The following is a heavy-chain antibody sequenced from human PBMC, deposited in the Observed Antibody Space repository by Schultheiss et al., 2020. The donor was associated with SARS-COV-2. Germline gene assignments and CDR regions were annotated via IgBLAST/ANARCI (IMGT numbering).Heavy chain of an antibody. CDR2: ISYDGSNK. Sequence: GGSLRLSCAASGFTFSSYGMHWVRQAPGKGLEWVAVISYDGSNKYYADSVKGRFTISRDNSKNTLYLQMNSLRAEDTAVYYCAKLAAFTVTSYFDYWGQGTLVTVSS. V-gene: IGHV3-30*18. CDR1: GFTFSSYG. CDR3: AKLAAFTVTSYFDY. D-gene: IGHD4-17*01. J-gene: IGHJ4*02.